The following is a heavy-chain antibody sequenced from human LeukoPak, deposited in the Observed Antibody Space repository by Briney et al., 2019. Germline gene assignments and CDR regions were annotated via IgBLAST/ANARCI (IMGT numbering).Heavy chain of an antibody. J-gene: IGHJ6*03. V-gene: IGHV3-23*01. CDR1: GFTFSSYA. D-gene: IGHD2-15*01. CDR3: GRSRRINASLYYYMDV. Sequence: GGSLRLSCAASGFTFSSYAITWVRQAPGKGLEWVSSIRSTGDSTFYADSVKGRFTITRDNSKNTAYLLMNSLRTEDTAVYYCGRSRRINASLYYYMDVWGKGTTVTISS. CDR2: IRSTGDST.